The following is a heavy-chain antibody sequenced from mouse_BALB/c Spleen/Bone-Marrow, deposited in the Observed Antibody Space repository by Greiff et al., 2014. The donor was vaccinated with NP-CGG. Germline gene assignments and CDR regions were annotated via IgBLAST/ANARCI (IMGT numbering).Heavy chain of an antibody. CDR1: GYAFTNYN. Sequence: VQLQQSGPELVKPGASVKVSCKASGYAFTNYNMNWVKQSHGKSLEWIGYIDLYSGGTNYNQKFRGKATLTVDKSSSTAYMQLTSLPAEDSAVYYCSRGVQAYFDYWGQGTTLTVSS. CDR2: IDLYSGGT. CDR3: SRGVQAYFDY. D-gene: IGHD2-14*01. V-gene: IGHV1S135*01. J-gene: IGHJ2*01.